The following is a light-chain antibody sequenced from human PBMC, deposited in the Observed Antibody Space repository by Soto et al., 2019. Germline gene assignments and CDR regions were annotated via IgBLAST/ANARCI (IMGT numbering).Light chain of an antibody. Sequence: QSALTQPASVSGSPGQSITISCIGTSRDVGSYNLVSWYQQHPGKAPKLMIYEGTKRPSGLSTRFSGSRSGNTDSLTISGLQAKDEADYYCCSYAGSSTLIFGGWTKITVL. CDR2: EGT. J-gene: IGLJ2*01. CDR1: SRDVGSYNL. V-gene: IGLV2-23*01. CDR3: CSYAGSSTLI.